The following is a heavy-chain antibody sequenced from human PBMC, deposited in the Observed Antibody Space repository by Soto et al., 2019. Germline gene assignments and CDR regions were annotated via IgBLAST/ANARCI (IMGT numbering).Heavy chain of an antibody. D-gene: IGHD4-17*01. CDR3: AKDRYGDYGGIDY. CDR2: ITGSGGST. V-gene: IGHV3-23*04. CDR1: GFIFSTYA. Sequence: VQLVESGGGVVQPGRSLRLSCAASGFIFSTYAMIWVRQAPGKGLEWVSVITGSGGSTYYADSVKGRFTISRDTSKNTLFLQMNSLRAEDTAVYYCAKDRYGDYGGIDYWGQGTMVTVSS. J-gene: IGHJ4*02.